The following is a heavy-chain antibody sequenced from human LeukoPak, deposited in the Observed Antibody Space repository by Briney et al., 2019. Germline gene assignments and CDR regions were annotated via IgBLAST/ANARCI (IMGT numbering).Heavy chain of an antibody. CDR2: ISGSGGST. J-gene: IGHJ3*02. V-gene: IGHV3-23*01. CDR1: GFTFSSYA. CDR3: AREEGDYGDYEAFDI. Sequence: GGSLRLSCAASGFTFSSYAMSWVRQAPGKGLEWVSVISGSGGSTYYADSVKGRFTISRDNSKNTLYFQMNSLRAEDTAVYYCAREEGDYGDYEAFDIWGQGTMVTVSS. D-gene: IGHD4-17*01.